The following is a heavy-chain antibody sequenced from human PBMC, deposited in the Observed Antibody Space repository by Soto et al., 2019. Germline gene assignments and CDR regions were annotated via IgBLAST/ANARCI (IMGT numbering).Heavy chain of an antibody. D-gene: IGHD3-22*01. J-gene: IGHJ4*02. CDR2: INPSGGST. V-gene: IGHV1-46*01. CDR3: ARADYYDSSGFDYDC. Sequence: QVQLVQSRAEVKKPGASVKVSCKASGYIFTNHYIHWVRQAPGQGLEWRGIINPSGGSTNYLQKFQGRITMARDTSTSTVYMELSSLRSEDTAVYFCARADYYDSSGFDYDCWGQGSLVTVSS. CDR1: GYIFTNHY.